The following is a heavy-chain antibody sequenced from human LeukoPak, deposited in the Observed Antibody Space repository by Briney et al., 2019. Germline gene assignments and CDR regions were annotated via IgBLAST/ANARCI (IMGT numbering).Heavy chain of an antibody. J-gene: IGHJ6*02. CDR1: GGSFSGYY. CDR2: INHSGST. Sequence: SETLSLTCAVYGGSFSGYYWSWIRQPPGKGLEWIGEINHSGSTNYNPSLKSRATISVDTSKNQFSLKLSSVTAADAAVYYCARLPPTRPYSSSWREYGMDVWGQGTTVTVSS. V-gene: IGHV4-34*01. CDR3: ARLPPTRPYSSSWREYGMDV. D-gene: IGHD6-13*01.